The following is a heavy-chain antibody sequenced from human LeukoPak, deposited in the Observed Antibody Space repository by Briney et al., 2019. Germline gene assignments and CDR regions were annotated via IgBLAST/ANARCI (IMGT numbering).Heavy chain of an antibody. D-gene: IGHD3-10*01. CDR1: GYTFTGYY. J-gene: IGHJ4*02. Sequence: ASVKVSCKASGYTFTGYYMHWVRQAPGQGLEWMGWINPNSGGTNYAQKFQGRVTMTRDTSISTAYMELSRLRSDDTAVYYCARDRRFGELALGYWGQGTLVTVSS. V-gene: IGHV1-2*02. CDR3: ARDRRFGELALGY. CDR2: INPNSGGT.